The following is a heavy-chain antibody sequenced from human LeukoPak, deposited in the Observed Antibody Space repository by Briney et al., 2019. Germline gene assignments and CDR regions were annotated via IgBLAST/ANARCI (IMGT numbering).Heavy chain of an antibody. Sequence: GGSLRLSCAASGFTVSSNYMSWVRQAPGKGLEWVSVIYSGGSTYYADSVKGRFTISRDNSKNTLYLQMNSLRAEDTGVYYCAKSPAKPHYYDSSGPTRYWGQGTLVTVSS. CDR1: GFTVSSNY. D-gene: IGHD3-22*01. J-gene: IGHJ4*02. CDR3: AKSPAKPHYYDSSGPTRY. CDR2: IYSGGST. V-gene: IGHV3-53*05.